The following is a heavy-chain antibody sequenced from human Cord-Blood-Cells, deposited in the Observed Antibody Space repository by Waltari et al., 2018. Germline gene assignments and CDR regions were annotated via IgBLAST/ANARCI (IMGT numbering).Heavy chain of an antibody. V-gene: IGHV3-21*01. D-gene: IGHD7-27*01. CDR2: IISRSSYI. CDR1: GFTFSSYS. CDR3: ARAELGIRNWYVDL. J-gene: IGHJ2*01. Sequence: EVQLVESGGGLVKPGGSLRLSCAASGFTFSSYSMNWVRQAPGKGLEWFSAIISRSSYIYYADSVKCRFTIPRDNARNSLDLQMNSLVAEDTAVYYCARAELGIRNWYVDLWGRGTLVTVSS.